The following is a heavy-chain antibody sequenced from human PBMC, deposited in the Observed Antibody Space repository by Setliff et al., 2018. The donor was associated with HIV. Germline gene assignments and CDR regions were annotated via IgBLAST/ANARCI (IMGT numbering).Heavy chain of an antibody. D-gene: IGHD3-10*01. CDR2: IHTSGST. J-gene: IGHJ4*02. CDR1: GGSISSGSYY. CDR3: ARVGYHGSGRDSFDY. Sequence: PSETLSLTCTVSGGSISSGSYYWSWIRQPAGKGLEWIGHIHTSGSTKYNPSLKSRVTISADTSKNQFSLNLSSVTAAETAVYYCARVGYHGSGRDSFDYWGQGTLFTSPQ. V-gene: IGHV4-61*09.